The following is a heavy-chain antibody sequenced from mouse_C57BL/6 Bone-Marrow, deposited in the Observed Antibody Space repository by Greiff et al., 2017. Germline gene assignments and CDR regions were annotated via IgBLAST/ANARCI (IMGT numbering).Heavy chain of an antibody. V-gene: IGHV1-19*01. CDR2: INPYNGGT. CDR1: GYTFTDYY. CDR3: ARRGFSYYFDY. J-gene: IGHJ2*01. Sequence: EVQGVESGPVLVKPGASVKMSCKASGYTFTDYYMNWVKQSHGKSLEWIGVINPYNGGTSYNQKFKGKATLTVDKSSSTAYMELNSLTSEDSAVYYCARRGFSYYFDYWGQGTTLTVSS.